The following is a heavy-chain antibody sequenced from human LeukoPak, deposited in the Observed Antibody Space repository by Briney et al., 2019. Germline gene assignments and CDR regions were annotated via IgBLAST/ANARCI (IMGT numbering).Heavy chain of an antibody. V-gene: IGHV3-30*02. CDR1: GFTFSSYG. CDR2: IRYDGSNK. Sequence: PGGSLRLSCAASGFTFSSYGMHWVRQAPGKGLEWVAFIRYDGSNKYYADSVKGRFTISRDNSKNTLYLQVNSLRAEDTAVYYCAKDPRSSSVGYYYYMDVWGKGTTVTVSS. CDR3: AKDPRSSSVGYYYYMDV. J-gene: IGHJ6*03. D-gene: IGHD6-6*01.